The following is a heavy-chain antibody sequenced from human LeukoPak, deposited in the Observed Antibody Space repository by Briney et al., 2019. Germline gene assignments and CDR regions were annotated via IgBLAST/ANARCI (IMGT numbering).Heavy chain of an antibody. CDR2: INPSGGGT. V-gene: IGHV1-46*01. D-gene: IGHD2-8*01. Sequence: ASVTVSCKASGYSLTTYYMHWVRQAPGQGLEWMAIINPSGGGTKYAQKFQGRVTMTRDTPTNTVYMELSSLRTEDTAVYYCESVYLYGMDVWGQGTTVTVSS. CDR3: ESVYLYGMDV. J-gene: IGHJ6*02. CDR1: GYSLTTYY.